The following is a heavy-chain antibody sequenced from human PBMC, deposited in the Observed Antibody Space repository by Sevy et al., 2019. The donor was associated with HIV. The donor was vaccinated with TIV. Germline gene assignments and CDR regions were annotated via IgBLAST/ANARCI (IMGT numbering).Heavy chain of an antibody. V-gene: IGHV3-30*18. D-gene: IGHD6-19*01. CDR2: ISYDGSNK. CDR1: GFTFSSYG. CDR3: AKDRSSGRLGGRGYYFDY. J-gene: IGHJ4*02. Sequence: GGSLRLSCAASGFTFSSYGMHWVRQAPGKGLEWVAVISYDGSNKYYADSVKGRFTIPRDNSKNTLYLQMNSLGAEDTAVYYCAKDRSSGRLGGRGYYFDYWGQGTLVTVSS.